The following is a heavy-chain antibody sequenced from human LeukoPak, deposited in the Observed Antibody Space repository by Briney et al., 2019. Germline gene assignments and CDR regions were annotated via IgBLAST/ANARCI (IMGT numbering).Heavy chain of an antibody. V-gene: IGHV3-23*01. D-gene: IGHD3-10*01. CDR1: GFTFSDYG. CDR3: AKDYYGSGSHAFDT. Sequence: GESLRLSCAASGFTFSDYGMSWVPQAPGKGLEWVSTITDGGEPYYADSVKGRFTISRDNSQDTLDLQMDSLRVEDMAIYYCAKDYYGSGSHAFDTWGQGTVVTVSS. CDR2: ITDGGEP. J-gene: IGHJ3*02.